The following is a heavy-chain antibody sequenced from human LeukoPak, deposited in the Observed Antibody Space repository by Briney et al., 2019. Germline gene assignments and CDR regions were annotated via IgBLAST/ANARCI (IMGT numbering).Heavy chain of an antibody. CDR2: SDSENNKM. Sequence: ASVKVSCKISEYSLSDLSIHWVREAPGEGLEWMGGSDSENNKMVYSQKFQGRVTMTEDTSADTAYMELTSLRSEDTAVYFCATDRVYRSSGRSWGFSDYWGQGTLVIVSS. V-gene: IGHV1-24*01. J-gene: IGHJ4*02. D-gene: IGHD6-19*01. CDR3: ATDRVYRSSGRSWGFSDY. CDR1: EYSLSDLS.